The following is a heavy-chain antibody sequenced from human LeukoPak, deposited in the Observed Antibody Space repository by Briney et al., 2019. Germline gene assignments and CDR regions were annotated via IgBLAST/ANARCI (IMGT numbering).Heavy chain of an antibody. CDR3: SAQPEEVAGGMNS. CDR1: GFPFSRTS. D-gene: IGHD6-19*01. J-gene: IGHJ4*02. CDR2: ISPSGGST. V-gene: IGHV3-23*01. Sequence: SGGSLRLSCAASGFPFSRTSMTWVRQAPGKGLEWVSTISPSGGSTFYADSVKGRFSLFRDNSKNTLFLQMNNMRAADTALYYCSAQPEEVAGGMNSWGQGALVTVYS.